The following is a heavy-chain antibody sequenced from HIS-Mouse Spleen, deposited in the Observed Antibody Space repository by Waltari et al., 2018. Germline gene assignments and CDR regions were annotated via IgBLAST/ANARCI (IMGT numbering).Heavy chain of an antibody. CDR2: IYSSGRT. D-gene: IGHD6-13*01. CDR1: GGSISSSSYY. J-gene: IGHJ2*01. Sequence: QLQLQESGPGLVKPSETLSLTCTVSGGSISSSSYYWGWIRQPPGKGLGWIGSIYSSGRTSYNPSLKSRVTISVDTSKNQFSLKLSSVTAADTAVYYCAREIPYSSSWYDWYFDLWGRGTLVTVSS. CDR3: AREIPYSSSWYDWYFDL. V-gene: IGHV4-39*07.